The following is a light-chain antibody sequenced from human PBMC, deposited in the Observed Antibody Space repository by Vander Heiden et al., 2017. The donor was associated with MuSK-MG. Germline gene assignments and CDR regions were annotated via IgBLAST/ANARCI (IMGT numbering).Light chain of an antibody. Sequence: QSVLTQPPSASGTPGQRVTSSCSGSSSNIGSNSVYWYQHLPGTAPKLLIYTNNQRPSGVPARFSGFKSDTSASLAISGLQSEDEADYYCAAWDDSLSGWVFGGGTKLTVL. CDR2: TNN. V-gene: IGLV1-47*02. J-gene: IGLJ3*02. CDR1: SSNIGSNS. CDR3: AAWDDSLSGWV.